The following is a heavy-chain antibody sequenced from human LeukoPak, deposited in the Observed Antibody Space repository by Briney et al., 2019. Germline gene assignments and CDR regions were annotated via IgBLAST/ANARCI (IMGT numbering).Heavy chain of an antibody. CDR3: ASDPPYYYDSSGYYYGHFQH. Sequence: GRFLRFYCAGSGFTFSCYAMHWLRQDPGKGLEWVAVISYDGSNKYYADSVKGRFTISRDNSKNTLYLQMNSLRAEDTAVYYCASDPPYYYDSSGYYYGHFQHWGQGTLVTVSS. D-gene: IGHD3-22*01. V-gene: IGHV3-30*04. CDR2: ISYDGSNK. CDR1: GFTFSCYA. J-gene: IGHJ1*01.